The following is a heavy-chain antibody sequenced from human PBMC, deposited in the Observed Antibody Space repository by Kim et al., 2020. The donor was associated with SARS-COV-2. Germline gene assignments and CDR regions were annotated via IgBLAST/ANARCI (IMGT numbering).Heavy chain of an antibody. J-gene: IGHJ3*02. CDR2: INWNSGTI. Sequence: GGSLRLSCAASGFTFNDHAMHWVRQAPGKGLEWVSGINWNSGTIDYADSVRGRFTISRDNAKNSVYVQMNSLRADDTALYYCAKGTGGSSYYAFDIWGQGTMVTVSS. CDR1: GFTFNDHA. CDR3: AKGTGGSSYYAFDI. V-gene: IGHV3-9*01. D-gene: IGHD3-16*01.